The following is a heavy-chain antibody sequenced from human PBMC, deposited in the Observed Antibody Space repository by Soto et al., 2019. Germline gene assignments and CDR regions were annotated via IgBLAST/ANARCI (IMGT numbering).Heavy chain of an antibody. CDR2: ISPYNGNT. J-gene: IGHJ4*02. CDR3: ATQIATVMVFRD. Sequence: QVQLVQSGAEVKKPGASVKVSCKASDKTFLSYGISWVRQGPGQGLEWMGWISPYNGNTNYAQKLQGRVTMTTDTSTSTAYMELRSLRSDDTAVYYCATQIATVMVFRDWGQGTLVTVSS. CDR1: DKTFLSYG. V-gene: IGHV1-18*01. D-gene: IGHD5-18*01.